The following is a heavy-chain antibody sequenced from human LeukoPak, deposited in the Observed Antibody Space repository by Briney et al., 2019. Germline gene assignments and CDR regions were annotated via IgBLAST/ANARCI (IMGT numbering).Heavy chain of an antibody. V-gene: IGHV1-69*05. J-gene: IGHJ4*02. CDR2: IIPIFGTA. Sequence: SVKFPCKAFGGTFSSYAISWVRQARGQGLEWMGGIIPIFGTANYAQKCQGRVTITTDESTSTAYMELSSLRSEDTAVYYCASEERDGYKRVSDCWGQGTLVTVSS. CDR1: GGTFSSYA. CDR3: ASEERDGYKRVSDC. D-gene: IGHD5-24*01.